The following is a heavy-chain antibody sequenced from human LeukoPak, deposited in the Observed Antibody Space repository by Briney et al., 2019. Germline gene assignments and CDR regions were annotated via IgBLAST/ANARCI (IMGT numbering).Heavy chain of an antibody. CDR3: ARAIRLGYSSGPNWFDP. J-gene: IGHJ5*02. V-gene: IGHV1-18*01. CDR2: ISAYNGNT. CDR1: GYTFTSYG. Sequence: ASVKVSCKASGYTFTSYGISWVRQAPGQGLEGIGWISAYNGNTNYAQKLQGRVTMTTDTSTSTAYMELRSLRSDDTAVYYCARAIRLGYSSGPNWFDPWGQGTLVTVSS. D-gene: IGHD6-19*01.